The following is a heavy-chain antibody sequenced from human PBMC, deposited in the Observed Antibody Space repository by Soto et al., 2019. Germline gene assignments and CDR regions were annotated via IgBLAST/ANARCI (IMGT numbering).Heavy chain of an antibody. J-gene: IGHJ6*02. CDR3: ARELGYSSSWYGRDYYYGMDV. CDR2: INSDGSST. Sequence: PGGSLRLSCAASGFTFSSYWMHWVRQAPGKGLVWVSRINSDGSSTSYADSVKGRFTISRDNAKNTLYLQMNSLRAEDTAVYYCARELGYSSSWYGRDYYYGMDVWGQGTTVTVSS. D-gene: IGHD6-13*01. V-gene: IGHV3-74*01. CDR1: GFTFSSYW.